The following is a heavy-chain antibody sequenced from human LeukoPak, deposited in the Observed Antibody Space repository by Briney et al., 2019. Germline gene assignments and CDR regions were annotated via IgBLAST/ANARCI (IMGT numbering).Heavy chain of an antibody. D-gene: IGHD3-16*01. CDR1: GGSISSSSYY. Sequence: PSETLSLTCTVSGGSISSSSYYWGWIRQPPGKGLEWIGSIYYSGSTYYNPSLKSRVTISVDTSKNQFSLKLSSVTAADTAVYYCARLIRVMRFSNWFDPWGQGTLVTVSS. J-gene: IGHJ5*02. CDR3: ARLIRVMRFSNWFDP. V-gene: IGHV4-39*01. CDR2: IYYSGST.